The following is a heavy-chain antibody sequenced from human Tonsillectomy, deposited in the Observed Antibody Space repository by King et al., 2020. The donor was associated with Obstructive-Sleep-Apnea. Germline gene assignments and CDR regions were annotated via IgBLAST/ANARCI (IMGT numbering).Heavy chain of an antibody. D-gene: IGHD6-19*01. CDR1: GDSVSSTGAA. Sequence: LQQSGPGLVKPSQTLSLTCAISGDSVSSTGAAWNWIRQSPSRGLEWRGRTYYRSKWHNDYAVSVKSRITINPDTSKNQFSLQLNSVTPEDTAVFYCARDQGSGWSNYYDYWGQGTLVTVSS. V-gene: IGHV6-1*01. CDR2: TYYRSKWHN. CDR3: ARDQGSGWSNYYDY. J-gene: IGHJ4*02.